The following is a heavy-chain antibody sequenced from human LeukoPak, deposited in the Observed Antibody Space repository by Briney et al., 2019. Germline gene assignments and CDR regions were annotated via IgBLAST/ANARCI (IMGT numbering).Heavy chain of an antibody. D-gene: IGHD6-19*01. J-gene: IGHJ1*01. CDR3: ARRSRSSGLLAEYFQH. CDR2: IYYSGST. V-gene: IGHV4-59*12. CDR1: GGSISSYY. Sequence: PSETLSLTCTVSGGSISSYYWSWIRQPPGKGLEWIGYIYYSGSTNYNPSLKSRVTISVDTSKNQFSLKLSSVTAADTAVYYCARRSRSSGLLAEYFQHWGQGTLVTVSS.